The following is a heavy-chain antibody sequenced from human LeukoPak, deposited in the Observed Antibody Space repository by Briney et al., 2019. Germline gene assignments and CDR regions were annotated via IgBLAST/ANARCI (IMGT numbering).Heavy chain of an antibody. Sequence: SETLSLTCTVFGGSISSYYWSWIRQPAGKGLEWIGRIYTSGSTNYNPSLKSRVTMSVDTSKNQFSLKLSSVTAADTAVYYCARDSVVPAAIDAFDIWGQGTMVTVSS. CDR2: IYTSGST. J-gene: IGHJ3*02. CDR3: ARDSVVPAAIDAFDI. CDR1: GGSISSYY. V-gene: IGHV4-4*07. D-gene: IGHD2-2*01.